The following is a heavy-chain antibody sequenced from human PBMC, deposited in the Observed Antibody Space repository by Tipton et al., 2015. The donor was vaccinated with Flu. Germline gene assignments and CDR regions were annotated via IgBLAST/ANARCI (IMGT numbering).Heavy chain of an antibody. V-gene: IGHV4-38-2*01. CDR1: GYSIRSAYY. D-gene: IGHD3-10*02. J-gene: IGHJ4*02. CDR2: IYHSGTT. CDR3: ARHTGDSVRGVIDY. Sequence: TLSLTCSVSGYSIRSAYYWGWVRRPPGKGLEWIGTIYHSGTTYYNPSHKSRLTISVDTSKNQFSLRLSSVTAADTAVYYCARHTGDSVRGVIDYWGQGTLVTVSS.